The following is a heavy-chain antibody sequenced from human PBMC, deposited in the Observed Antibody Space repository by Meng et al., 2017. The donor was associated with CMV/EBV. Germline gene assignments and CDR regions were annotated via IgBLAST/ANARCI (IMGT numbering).Heavy chain of an antibody. Sequence: LSLTRAASGFTFSNAWMTWVRQAPGKGLEWVGRIKSKPDGGTTDYAAPVKGRFTISRDDSKNTLYLQMNSLKAEDTAVYYCSTLDNWNYELSNWGQGTLVTVSS. D-gene: IGHD1-7*01. V-gene: IGHV3-15*01. CDR3: STLDNWNYELSN. CDR1: GFTFSNAW. CDR2: IKSKPDGGTT. J-gene: IGHJ4*02.